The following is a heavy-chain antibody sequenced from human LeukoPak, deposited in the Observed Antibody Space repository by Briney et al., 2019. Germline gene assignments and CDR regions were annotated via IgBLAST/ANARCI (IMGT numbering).Heavy chain of an antibody. Sequence: ASVKVSCKASGYSFTSYYMHWVRQAPGQGLEWMGFINPSGSSAAYAQKFQGRLTMTRDMFTSTDYMELTSLTSDDTAVYYCARDKGDYGDYYWFDPWGQGTLVTVSS. D-gene: IGHD4-17*01. J-gene: IGHJ5*02. CDR2: INPSGSSA. CDR1: GYSFTSYY. CDR3: ARDKGDYGDYYWFDP. V-gene: IGHV1-46*01.